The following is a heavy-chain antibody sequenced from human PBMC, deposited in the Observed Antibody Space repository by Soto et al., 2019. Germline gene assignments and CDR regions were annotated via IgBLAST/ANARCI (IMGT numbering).Heavy chain of an antibody. J-gene: IGHJ3*02. CDR3: AREPRYCRGGSCSITGDAYDI. V-gene: IGHV3-66*01. Sequence: GGSLRLSCTASGFLVSDTYVNWVRQAPGKGLEWVSVISNRGDTHYADSVRGRFSLSRDISDNTLHLQMNNLRVEDTAVYYCAREPRYCRGGSCSITGDAYDIWGQGTMVTVSS. CDR2: ISNRGDT. D-gene: IGHD2-15*01. CDR1: GFLVSDTY.